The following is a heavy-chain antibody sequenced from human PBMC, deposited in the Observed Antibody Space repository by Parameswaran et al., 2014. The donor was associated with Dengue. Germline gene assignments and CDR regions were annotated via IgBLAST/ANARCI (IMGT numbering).Heavy chain of an antibody. J-gene: IGHJ3*02. CDR3: ARGPTYFFDLAAFQI. CDR2: IITDFNTR. V-gene: IGHV1-69*15. Sequence: WVRQAPGQGLEWVARIITDFNTRDYAQKFQGRVTITVDESTSTAYMELSTLRSEDTAVYYCARGPTYFFDLAAFQIWGQGTMVTVSS. D-gene: IGHD2-21*01.